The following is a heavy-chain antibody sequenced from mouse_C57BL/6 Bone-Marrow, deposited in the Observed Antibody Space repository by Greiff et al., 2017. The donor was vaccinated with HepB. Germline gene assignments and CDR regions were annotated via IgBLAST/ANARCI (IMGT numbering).Heavy chain of an antibody. D-gene: IGHD1-1*01. CDR3: TVITTVVGAY. Sequence: VQLQQSGAELVRPGASVKLSCTASGFNIKDDYMHWVKQRPEQGLEWIGWIDPENGDTEYASKFQGKATITADTSSNTAYLQLSSLTSEDTAVYYCTVITTVVGAYWGHGTLVTVSA. CDR1: GFNIKDDY. J-gene: IGHJ3*01. CDR2: IDPENGDT. V-gene: IGHV14-4*01.